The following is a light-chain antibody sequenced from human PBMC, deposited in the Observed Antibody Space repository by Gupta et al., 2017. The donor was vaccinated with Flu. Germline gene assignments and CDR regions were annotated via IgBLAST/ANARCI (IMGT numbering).Light chain of an antibody. Sequence: SHVLTQPPSVAVSPGQTVSITCSGEKLGDKHVHWYQQKPGKSPVFGIYQDGRRPSGVSERFYGASSANKANLEIRGTQAADYSYDSCTTWDRSPYVFGTGTTITVL. J-gene: IGLJ1*01. CDR3: TTWDRSPYV. V-gene: IGLV3-1*01. CDR2: QDG. CDR1: KLGDKH.